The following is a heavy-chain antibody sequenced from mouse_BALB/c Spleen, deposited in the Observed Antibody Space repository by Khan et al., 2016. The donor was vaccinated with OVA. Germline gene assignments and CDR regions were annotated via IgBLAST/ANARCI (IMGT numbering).Heavy chain of an antibody. CDR3: ERSVTITTVVAADFDY. Sequence: EVQLQESGPGLVKPSQSLSLTCTVTGYSITSDYAWNWIRQFPGNKLEWMGYISYSGRTSYNPSLKSRISITRDTSKNPFYLQLNSVTTEDTATYFGERSVTITTVVAADFDYWGQGTTLTVSS. CDR2: ISYSGRT. CDR1: GYSITSDYA. D-gene: IGHD1-1*01. J-gene: IGHJ2*01. V-gene: IGHV3-2*02.